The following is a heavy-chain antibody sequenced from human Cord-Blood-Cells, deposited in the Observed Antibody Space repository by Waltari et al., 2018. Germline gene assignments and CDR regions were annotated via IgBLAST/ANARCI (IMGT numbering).Heavy chain of an antibody. D-gene: IGHD3-10*01. CDR1: GYTLTELS. J-gene: IGHJ4*02. CDR3: ATAPPMVRGVIKYYFDY. V-gene: IGHV1-24*01. CDR2: FDQEDGET. Sequence: QVQLVQSGAEVKKPGASVKVSCKVSGYTLTELSMHWVRQAPGKGLEWMGGFDQEDGETIYAQKFQGRVTMTEDTSTDTAYMELSSLRSEDTAVYYCATAPPMVRGVIKYYFDYWGQGTLVTVSS.